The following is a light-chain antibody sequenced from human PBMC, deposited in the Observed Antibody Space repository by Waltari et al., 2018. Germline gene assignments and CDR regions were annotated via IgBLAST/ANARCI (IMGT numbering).Light chain of an antibody. J-gene: IGLJ3*02. CDR1: SSAIGAYNF. CDR3: CAFTGRSWV. Sequence: QSALTQPPSASGSPGQSVTLSCAGTSSAIGAYNFVSWYHQHPGKAPNLMIFEVSNRPSGVPDRFSGSKSGNTASLTVSGLQSDDEGDYYCCAFTGRSWVFGGGTKLTVL. CDR2: EVS. V-gene: IGLV2-8*01.